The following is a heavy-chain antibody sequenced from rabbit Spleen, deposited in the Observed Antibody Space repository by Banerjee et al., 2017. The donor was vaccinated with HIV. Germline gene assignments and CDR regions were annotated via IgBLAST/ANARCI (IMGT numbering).Heavy chain of an antibody. J-gene: IGHJ4*01. CDR2: IAGSSGDT. D-gene: IGHD4-1*01. CDR3: ARETSSGWGIVSFYFSL. CDR1: GFSFSSSDY. Sequence: QSLEESGGDLVKPGASLTLTCTASGFSFSSSDYMCWVRQAPGKGLEWISCIAGSSGDTYYASWAKGRITISKTSSTTVTLQMTSLTAADTATYFCARETSSGWGIVSFYFSLWGQGTLVTVS. V-gene: IGHV1S40*01.